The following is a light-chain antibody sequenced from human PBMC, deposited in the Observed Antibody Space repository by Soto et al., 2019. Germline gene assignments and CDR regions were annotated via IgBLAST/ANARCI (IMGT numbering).Light chain of an antibody. CDR2: TND. V-gene: IGLV1-44*01. Sequence: QSVLTQPPSASGTPGQRVTISCSGSSSNIGGNTVHWYQQLPGTAPKVLIYTNDKRPSGVPDRFSASKSGTSASLAISGLQSEDEADCFCAAWDDSLKSHVFGTGTKVTVL. CDR3: AAWDDSLKSHV. J-gene: IGLJ1*01. CDR1: SSNIGGNT.